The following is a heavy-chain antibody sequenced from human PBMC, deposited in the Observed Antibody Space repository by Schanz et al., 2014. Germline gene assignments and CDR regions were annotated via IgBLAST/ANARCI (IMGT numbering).Heavy chain of an antibody. J-gene: IGHJ4*02. CDR3: ARGLIAAAGGAFDY. CDR2: INTGVNT. D-gene: IGHD6-13*01. V-gene: IGHV3-23*01. Sequence: EVQLLESGGGLVQPGGSLRLSCLASGFTFGDYAMTWVRQAPGKGLEWVSAINTGVNTYYADSVRGRFTMSRDNSKNTLYLQMNSLRAGDAAVYYCARGLIAAAGGAFDYWGQGTLVAVS. CDR1: GFTFGDYA.